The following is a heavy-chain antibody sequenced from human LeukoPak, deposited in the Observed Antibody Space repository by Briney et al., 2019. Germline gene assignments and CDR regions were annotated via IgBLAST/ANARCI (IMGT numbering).Heavy chain of an antibody. V-gene: IGHV3-23*01. Sequence: GGSPRLSCAASGFTFSSYAMSWVRQAPGKGVEWVSAISGSGGSTYYADSVKGRFTISRDNSKNTLYLQMNSLRAEDTAVYYCAKDRAEMATTLFDYWGQGTLVTVSS. CDR3: AKDRAEMATTLFDY. D-gene: IGHD5-24*01. CDR1: GFTFSSYA. CDR2: ISGSGGST. J-gene: IGHJ4*02.